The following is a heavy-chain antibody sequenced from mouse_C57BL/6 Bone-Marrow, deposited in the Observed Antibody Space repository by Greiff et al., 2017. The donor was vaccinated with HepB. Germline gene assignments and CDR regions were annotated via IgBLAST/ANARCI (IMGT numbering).Heavy chain of an antibody. J-gene: IGHJ1*03. D-gene: IGHD1-1*01. V-gene: IGHV1-72*01. CDR2: IDPNSGGT. CDR3: AREEIYYYGSSPHWYFDV. Sequence: VQLQQPGAELVKPGASVKLSCKASGYTFTSYWMHWVKQRPGRGLEWIGRIDPNSGGTKYNEKFKSKATLTVDKPSSTAYMQLSSLTSEDSAVYYCAREEIYYYGSSPHWYFDVWGTGTTVTVSS. CDR1: GYTFTSYW.